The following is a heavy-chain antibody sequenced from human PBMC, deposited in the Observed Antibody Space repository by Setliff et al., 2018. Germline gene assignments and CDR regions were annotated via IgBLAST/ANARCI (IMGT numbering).Heavy chain of an antibody. CDR2: IRNDGTEK. J-gene: IGHJ4*02. Sequence: GESLKISCAASALTFSNYGIHWVRQAPGKGLEWVAFIRNDGTEKFHADPVKGRFTVSRDNSKNTVFLQMNSLTTDDTAVYYCAKVDQFDLEGLDYWGRGALVTVSS. V-gene: IGHV3-30*02. CDR1: ALTFSNYG. CDR3: AKVDQFDLEGLDY. D-gene: IGHD3-9*01.